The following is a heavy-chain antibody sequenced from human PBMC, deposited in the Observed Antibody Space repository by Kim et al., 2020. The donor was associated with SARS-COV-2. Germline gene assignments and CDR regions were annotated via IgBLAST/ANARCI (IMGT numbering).Heavy chain of an antibody. J-gene: IGHJ4*02. CDR1: GFSLRTGRVN. CDR2: LYWDGDT. Sequence: SGPTLVNPTQTLTLTCTFSGFSLRTGRVNVGWIRQPPGEALQCLALLYWDGDTRYSPSLKSRLTITKDTSKNQVVLTLTNVDPVDTATYYCARAEKQHLVYYFDYWGQGTLVTVSS. V-gene: IGHV2-5*02. CDR3: ARAEKQHLVYYFDY. D-gene: IGHD6-13*01.